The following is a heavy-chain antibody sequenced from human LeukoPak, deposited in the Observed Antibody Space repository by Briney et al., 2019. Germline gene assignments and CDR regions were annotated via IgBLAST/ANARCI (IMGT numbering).Heavy chain of an antibody. V-gene: IGHV3-23*01. D-gene: IGHD4-17*01. J-gene: IGHJ4*02. CDR2: VSRNGDTT. CDR3: VKDRDDYGDYAFDY. CDR1: GFTFSGYS. Sequence: GGSLRLSCAASGFTFSGYSMNWVRQAPGKGLEWVSSVSRNGDTTYYTNSVKGRFTISRDNSKGTLYLQLNSLRAEDTAVYYCVKDRDDYGDYAFDYWGLGTLVIVSS.